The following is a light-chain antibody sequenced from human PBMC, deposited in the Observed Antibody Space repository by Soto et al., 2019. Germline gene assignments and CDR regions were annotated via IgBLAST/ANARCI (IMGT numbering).Light chain of an antibody. V-gene: IGKV1-39*01. CDR2: GAS. J-gene: IGKJ1*01. CDR3: QESRSALWGT. Sequence: DIQMTQSPSTLSASVGDRVTITCRTSQNIYNSLNWYQQKAGRAPAVLIYGASNLQGGVPLRFSGSGSGTDFTLTISGLQPEDSATYYCQESRSALWGTCGQGTRW. CDR1: QNIYNS.